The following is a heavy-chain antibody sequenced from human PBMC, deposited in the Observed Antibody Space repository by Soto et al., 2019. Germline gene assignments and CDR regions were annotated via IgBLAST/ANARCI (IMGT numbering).Heavy chain of an antibody. CDR1: GGTFSSYA. J-gene: IGHJ5*02. D-gene: IGHD6-19*01. V-gene: IGHV1-69*12. CDR3: ARLAAGIAVDPSGWFDP. Sequence: QVQLVQSGAEVKKPGSSVKVSCKASGGTFSSYAISWVRQAPGQGLEWMGGIIPIFGTANYAQKFQGRVTITADESTSTAYMELSSLRSEDTAVYYCARLAAGIAVDPSGWFDPWGQGTLVTVSS. CDR2: IIPIFGTA.